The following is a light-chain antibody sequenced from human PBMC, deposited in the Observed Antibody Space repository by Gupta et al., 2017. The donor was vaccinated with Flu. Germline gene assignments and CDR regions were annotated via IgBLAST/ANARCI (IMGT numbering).Light chain of an antibody. CDR3: QQYDNLPSIT. V-gene: IGKV1-33*01. CDR2: DAS. J-gene: IGKJ5*01. CDR1: QDISNY. Sequence: DIQMTESASSLSASVGGRVTITYQASQDISNYLNWYQQKQGKAPKLLIYDASNLETGGPSRFSGSGSGTDFTFIISSLQPEDIATYYCQQYDNLPSITFGQGTRLEIK.